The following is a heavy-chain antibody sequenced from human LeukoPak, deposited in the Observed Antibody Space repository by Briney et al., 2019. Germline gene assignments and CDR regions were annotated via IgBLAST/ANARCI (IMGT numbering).Heavy chain of an antibody. CDR3: ARETIGRNDY. D-gene: IGHD1-26*01. V-gene: IGHV3-64*01. CDR2: ISSNGDTT. Sequence: GGSLKLSCAASGFTFSSYPMHWVRQAPGKGLEYVSAISSNGDTTYYANSVRGRFTISRDNSKNTLYLQMGSLRTEDMAIYYCARETIGRNDYWGQGTLVTVSS. J-gene: IGHJ4*02. CDR1: GFTFSSYP.